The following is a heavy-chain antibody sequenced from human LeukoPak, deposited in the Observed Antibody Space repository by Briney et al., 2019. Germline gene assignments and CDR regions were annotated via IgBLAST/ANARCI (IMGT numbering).Heavy chain of an antibody. J-gene: IGHJ6*02. CDR2: IYSGGST. V-gene: IGHV3-66*02. Sequence: PGGSLRLSCAASGFTVSSNYMSWVRQAPGKGLEWVSVIYSGGSTYYADSVKGRFTISRDNSKNTLYLQMNSLRAEDTAVYYCAREGKPSSCYYGMDVWGQGTTVTVSS. CDR3: AREGKPSSCYYGMDV. CDR1: GFTVSSNY.